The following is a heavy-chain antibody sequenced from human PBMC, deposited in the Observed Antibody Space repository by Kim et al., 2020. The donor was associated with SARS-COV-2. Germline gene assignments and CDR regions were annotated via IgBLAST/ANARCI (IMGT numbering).Heavy chain of an antibody. CDR3: TTAPVASWLGYVDL. Sequence: GGSLRLSCAASGFTFSNAWMSWVRQAPGKGLGWVGRIQSKTDGGTTDYAAPVKGRFTISGADSKNTLYLQMNSLKTEDTAVYYCTTAPVASWLGYVDLWGRGTLVTVSS. CDR1: GFTFSNAW. D-gene: IGHD5-12*01. V-gene: IGHV3-15*01. CDR2: IQSKTDGGTT. J-gene: IGHJ2*01.